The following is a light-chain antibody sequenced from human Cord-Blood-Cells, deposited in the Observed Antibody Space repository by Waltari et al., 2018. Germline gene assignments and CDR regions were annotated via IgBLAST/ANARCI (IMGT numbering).Light chain of an antibody. Sequence: DIQMTQSPSSLSASVGDRVTITCRASQSISSYLNWYQQKPGKAPKLLIYAASSLQSGVPSRFIGSGSGTDFTLTISSLQPEDFATYYCQQSYSTPPITFGGGTKVEIK. V-gene: IGKV1-39*01. J-gene: IGKJ4*01. CDR2: AAS. CDR1: QSISSY. CDR3: QQSYSTPPIT.